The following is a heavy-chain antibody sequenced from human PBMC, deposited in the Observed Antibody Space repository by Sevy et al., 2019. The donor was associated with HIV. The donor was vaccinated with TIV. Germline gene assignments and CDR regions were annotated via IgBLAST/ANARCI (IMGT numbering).Heavy chain of an antibody. J-gene: IGHJ4*02. V-gene: IGHV3-23*01. CDR1: GFTFSSYA. Sequence: GGSLRLSCAASGFTFSSYAMSWVHQAPGKGLEWVSAISGSGGSTYYADSVKGRFTISRDNSKNTLYLQMNSLRAEDTAVYYCAKVAGRGYSYGYFDYWGQGTLVTVSS. CDR2: ISGSGGST. CDR3: AKVAGRGYSYGYFDY. D-gene: IGHD5-18*01.